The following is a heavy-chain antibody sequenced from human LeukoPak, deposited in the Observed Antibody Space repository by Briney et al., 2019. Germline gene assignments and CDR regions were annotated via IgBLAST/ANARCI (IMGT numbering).Heavy chain of an antibody. D-gene: IGHD6-13*01. V-gene: IGHV1-18*01. CDR3: AKDKAPGSWHTPSDF. J-gene: IGHJ4*02. CDR2: IRAYNGNT. Sequence: ASVKLSCKAAGYTFTSYGISWVRQAPGQGLEWMGWIRAYNGNTNYAQKRQGRVTMTTDTSTSTANKELRSLRSDDTAVYYCAKDKAPGSWHTPSDFWGQGTLVTVSS. CDR1: GYTFTSYG.